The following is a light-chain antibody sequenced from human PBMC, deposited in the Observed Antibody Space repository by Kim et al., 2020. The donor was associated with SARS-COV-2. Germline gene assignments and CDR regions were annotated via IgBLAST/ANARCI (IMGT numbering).Light chain of an antibody. Sequence: GSPRQTASTTWPGDKWGDKYVSCYKHKPGQSPVLVIYHDNKRPSGIPERFSGSNFGNTATLTISGTQAMDEADYYCQTWDSSTALFGTGTKVTVL. J-gene: IGLJ1*01. V-gene: IGLV3-1*01. CDR3: QTWDSSTAL. CDR1: KWGDKY. CDR2: HDN.